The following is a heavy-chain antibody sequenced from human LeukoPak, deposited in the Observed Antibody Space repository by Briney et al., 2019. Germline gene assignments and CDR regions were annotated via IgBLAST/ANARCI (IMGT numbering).Heavy chain of an antibody. Sequence: QAGGTLRLSCAASGFTFSTYGMHWVRQAPGKGLEWVAVISYDGNNKFYVDSVRGRFPISRDNSKNTLYLQMNSLRAEDTAVYYCARAYYSDITDYPYIGYWGQGVLVSASS. CDR3: ARAYYSDITDYPYIGY. J-gene: IGHJ4*02. D-gene: IGHD3-22*01. CDR2: ISYDGNNK. V-gene: IGHV3-33*01. CDR1: GFTFSTYG.